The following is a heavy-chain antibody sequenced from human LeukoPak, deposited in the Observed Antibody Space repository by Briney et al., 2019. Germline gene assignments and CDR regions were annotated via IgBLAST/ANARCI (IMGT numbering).Heavy chain of an antibody. CDR3: SKDLTSDFGGDFDP. CDR2: ISTDGSTT. J-gene: IGHJ5*02. Sequence: PGRSLRLSCAVSGFTFSSYWMYWVRQAPGKGLVWVSRISTDGSTTTYADSVKGRFTISRDNSKSTVYLQMNSLRAEDTAVYYCSKDLTSDFGGDFDPWGQGTLVTVSS. D-gene: IGHD3-10*01. CDR1: GFTFSSYW. V-gene: IGHV3-74*01.